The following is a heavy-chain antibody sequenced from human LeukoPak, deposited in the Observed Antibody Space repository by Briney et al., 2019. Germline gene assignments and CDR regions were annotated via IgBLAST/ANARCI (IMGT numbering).Heavy chain of an antibody. Sequence: GGSLRLSCAASGFTFSGFSMSWVRQSPTKGLEWVANIKQDGSERYYVDSVEGRFTISRDNAKNSLSLQMNNLRVEDTAVYYCARAGSHWHYVYWGQGTVVTVSS. CDR2: IKQDGSER. V-gene: IGHV3-7*01. D-gene: IGHD3-10*01. CDR1: GFTFSGFS. CDR3: ARAGSHWHYVY. J-gene: IGHJ4*02.